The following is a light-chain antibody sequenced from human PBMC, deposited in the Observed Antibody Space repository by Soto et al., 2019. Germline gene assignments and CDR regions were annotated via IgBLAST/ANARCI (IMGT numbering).Light chain of an antibody. CDR3: QQYNNWPPPCT. CDR1: QSVSSN. V-gene: IGKV3-15*01. CDR2: GAS. Sequence: EIVMTQSPATLSVSPGERATLSCRASQSVSSNLAWYQQKPGQAPRLLIYGASTRATGIPARFSGSGSGTAFTLTISSLQSEDFAVYYCQQYNNWPPPCTFGQGTKVEIK. J-gene: IGKJ1*01.